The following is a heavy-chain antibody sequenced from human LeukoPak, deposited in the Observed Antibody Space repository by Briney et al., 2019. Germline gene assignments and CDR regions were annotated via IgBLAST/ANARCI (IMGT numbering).Heavy chain of an antibody. V-gene: IGHV4-34*01. D-gene: IGHD3-22*01. CDR2: INHSGST. CDR3: ARASYAAYYYGSSGDYSY. J-gene: IGHJ4*02. Sequence: SETLSLTCAVYGGSFSGYYWSWIRQPPGKGLEWIGEINHSGSTNYNPSLKSRVTISVDTSKNQFSLKLSSVTAADTAVYYCARASYAAYYYGSSGDYSYWGQGTLVTVSS. CDR1: GGSFSGYY.